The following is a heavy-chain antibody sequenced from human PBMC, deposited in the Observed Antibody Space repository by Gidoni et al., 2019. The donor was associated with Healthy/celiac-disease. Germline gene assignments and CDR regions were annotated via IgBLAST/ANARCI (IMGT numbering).Heavy chain of an antibody. D-gene: IGHD1-1*01. J-gene: IGHJ5*02. CDR3: ARGSPVQLERRWGWFDP. V-gene: IGHV1-2*04. CDR1: GYTFTGYY. CDR2: INPNSGGT. Sequence: QVQLVQSGAEVKKPGASVKVSCKASGYTFTGYYMHWVRQAPGQGLEWMGWINPNSGGTNYAQKFQGWVTRTRDTSISTAYMELSRLRSDDTAVYYCARGSPVQLERRWGWFDPWGQGTLVTVSS.